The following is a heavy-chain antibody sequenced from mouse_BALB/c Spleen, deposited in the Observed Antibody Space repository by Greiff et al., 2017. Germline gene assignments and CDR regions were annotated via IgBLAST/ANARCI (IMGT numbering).Heavy chain of an antibody. CDR3: AGYDCDWFAY. CDR2: IFPGSGNT. J-gene: IGHJ3*01. D-gene: IGHD2-4*01. CDR1: GYSFTSYY. V-gene: IGHV1-66*01. Sequence: VQLQQSGPELVKPGASVKISCKASGYSFTSYYIHWVKQRPGQGLEWIGWIFPGSGNTKYNEKFKGKATLTADTSSSTAYMQLSSLTSEDSAVYFCAGYDCDWFAYWGQGTLVTVSA.